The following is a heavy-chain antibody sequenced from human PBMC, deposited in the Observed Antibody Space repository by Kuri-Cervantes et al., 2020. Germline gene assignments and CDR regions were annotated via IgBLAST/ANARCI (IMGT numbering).Heavy chain of an antibody. Sequence: SQTLSLTCAVSGYSISSGYYWGWIRQPPGKGLEWIGSIYHSGSTNYNPSLKSRVTISVDTSKNQFSLKLSSVTAADTAVYYCARELLYFDLWGRGTLVTVSS. J-gene: IGHJ2*01. CDR2: IYHSGST. D-gene: IGHD1-26*01. V-gene: IGHV4-38-2*01. CDR3: ARELLYFDL. CDR1: GYSISSGYY.